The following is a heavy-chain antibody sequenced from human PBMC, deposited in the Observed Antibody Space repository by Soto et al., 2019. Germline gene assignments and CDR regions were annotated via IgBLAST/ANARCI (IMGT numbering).Heavy chain of an antibody. V-gene: IGHV4-31*03. CDR1: GGAISSGAYY. CDR2: IYYSGST. CDR3: AKDYGNHYVWGSYRDNNWFDP. D-gene: IGHD3-16*02. J-gene: IGHJ5*02. Sequence: SETLCLTCTVSGGAISSGAYYWSWIRQHPGKCLEWIGYIYYSGSTYYNPSLESRVTISVDTSKNQFSLKLSSVTAEDTAVYYCAKDYGNHYVWGSYRDNNWFDPWGQGTLVTVYS.